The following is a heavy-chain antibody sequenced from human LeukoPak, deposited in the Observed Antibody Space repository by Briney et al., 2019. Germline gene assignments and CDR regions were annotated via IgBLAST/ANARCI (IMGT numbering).Heavy chain of an antibody. CDR2: ISGSGGST. D-gene: IGHD3-22*01. CDR3: AKENYYYDSSGP. CDR1: GFTFSSYA. Sequence: GGSLRLSCAPSGFTFSSYAMSWVRQAPGKGLEWVSAISGSGGSTYYADSVKGRFTISRDNSKNTLYLQMNSLRAEDTVVYYCAKENYYYDSSGPWGQGTLVTVSS. V-gene: IGHV3-23*01. J-gene: IGHJ4*02.